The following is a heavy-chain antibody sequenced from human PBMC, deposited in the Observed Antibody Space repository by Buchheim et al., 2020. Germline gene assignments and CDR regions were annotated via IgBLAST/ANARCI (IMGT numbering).Heavy chain of an antibody. D-gene: IGHD3-22*01. Sequence: QVQLVQSGAEVKKPGASVKVSCKASGYTFTSYDINWVRQATGQGLEWMGWMNPNSGKTGYAQKFQGRVTMTRNTSISTAYMGLSSLRSEDTAVYYCARLDDYYDSSGPTSHTFVDYWGQGTL. V-gene: IGHV1-8*01. CDR3: ARLDDYYDSSGPTSHTFVDY. CDR1: GYTFTSYD. CDR2: MNPNSGKT. J-gene: IGHJ4*02.